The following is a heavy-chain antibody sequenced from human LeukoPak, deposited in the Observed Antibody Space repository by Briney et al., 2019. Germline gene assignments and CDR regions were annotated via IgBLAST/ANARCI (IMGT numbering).Heavy chain of an antibody. Sequence: SETLSLTCAVSGAPISGSGYYLGWIRQSPGKGLEWIGNIYYTGNTYYNASLQSRVTISIDTSENQFSLRLNSVTAADTAMYYCVKSGGYGLIDYWGPGTLVTVSS. V-gene: IGHV4-39*01. CDR1: GAPISGSGYY. CDR3: VKSGGYGLIDY. J-gene: IGHJ4*02. CDR2: IYYTGNT. D-gene: IGHD1-26*01.